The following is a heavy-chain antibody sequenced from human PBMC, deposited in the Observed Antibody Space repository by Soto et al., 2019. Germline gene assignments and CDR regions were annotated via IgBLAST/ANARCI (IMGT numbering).Heavy chain of an antibody. D-gene: IGHD2-21*02. V-gene: IGHV3-21*01. Sequence: EVQLVESGGGLVKPGGSLRLSCAASGFTFSSYSMNWVRQAPGKGLEWVSSISSSSSYIYYADSVKGRFTNSRDNAKNSLYLQMNSLRAEDTAVYYCARDRSVTDFDYWGQGTLVTVSS. CDR1: GFTFSSYS. CDR3: ARDRSVTDFDY. J-gene: IGHJ4*02. CDR2: ISSSSSYI.